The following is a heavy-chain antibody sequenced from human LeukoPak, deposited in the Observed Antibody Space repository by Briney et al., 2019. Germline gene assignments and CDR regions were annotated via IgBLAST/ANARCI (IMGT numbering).Heavy chain of an antibody. CDR2: IYYSGST. J-gene: IGHJ3*02. V-gene: IGHV4-59*12. CDR3: ARAALSYCTNGVCYDAFDI. CDR1: GGSISSYY. Sequence: SETLSLTCTVSGGSISSYYWSWIRQPPGKGLEWIGSIYYSGSTYYNPSLKSRVTISVDTSKNQFSLKLSSVTAADTAVYYCARAALSYCTNGVCYDAFDIWGQGTMVTVSS. D-gene: IGHD2-8*01.